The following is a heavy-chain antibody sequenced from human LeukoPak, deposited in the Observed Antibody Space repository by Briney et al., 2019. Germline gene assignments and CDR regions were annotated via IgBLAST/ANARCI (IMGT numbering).Heavy chain of an antibody. CDR3: ARQLGYCAAGTCYLDS. D-gene: IGHD2-8*02. CDR1: GFAISTYA. Sequence: GGSLRLSCAASGFAISTYAMAWVRQAPGNGLEWISSLSSGRSPSYSDSLEGRLTMSSDNARNTLYLQMDNLRGEDTAMYYCARQLGYCAAGTCYLDSWGHGTQVTVSS. CDR2: LSSGRSP. V-gene: IGHV3-69-1*01. J-gene: IGHJ4*01.